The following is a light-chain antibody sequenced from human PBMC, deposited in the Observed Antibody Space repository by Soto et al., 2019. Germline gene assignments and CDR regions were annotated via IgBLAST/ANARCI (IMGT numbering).Light chain of an antibody. CDR3: QSYDSSLSGCV. V-gene: IGLV1-40*01. Sequence: QSVLTQPPSVSGAPGQRATISCTGSSSNIGAGYDVHWYQQLPGTAPKLLIYVNSNRPSGVPDRFSGSKSGTSASLAITGLQAEDEADYYCQSYDSSLSGCVFGTGTKLTVL. CDR2: VNS. CDR1: SSNIGAGYD. J-gene: IGLJ1*01.